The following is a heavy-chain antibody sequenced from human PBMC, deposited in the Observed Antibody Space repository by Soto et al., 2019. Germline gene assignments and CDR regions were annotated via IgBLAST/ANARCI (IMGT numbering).Heavy chain of an antibody. V-gene: IGHV4-31*03. CDR3: ASRDWKYSYGQWEIDY. J-gene: IGHJ4*02. CDR2: IYYSGST. D-gene: IGHD5-18*01. CDR1: GGSIRSGGYY. Sequence: PSETLSLTCTVSGGSIRSGGYYWSWIRQHPGKGLEWIGYIYYSGSTYYNPSLKSRVTISVDTSKNQFSLKLSSVTAADTAVYYCASRDWKYSYGQWEIDYWGQGTLVTV.